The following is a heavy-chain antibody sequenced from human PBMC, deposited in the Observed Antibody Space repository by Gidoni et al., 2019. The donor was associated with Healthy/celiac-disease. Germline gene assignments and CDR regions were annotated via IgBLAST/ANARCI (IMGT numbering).Heavy chain of an antibody. CDR2: IYPGDSDT. D-gene: IGHD3-10*01. CDR3: ARLGYYGSGSYWGNWFDP. Sequence: GWVRQMPGKGLEWMWSIYPGDSDTRYSPSFQGQVTIPADTSISTAYLQWSSLKASDTAMYYCARLGYYGSGSYWGNWFDPWGQGTLVTVSS. J-gene: IGHJ5*02. V-gene: IGHV5-51*01.